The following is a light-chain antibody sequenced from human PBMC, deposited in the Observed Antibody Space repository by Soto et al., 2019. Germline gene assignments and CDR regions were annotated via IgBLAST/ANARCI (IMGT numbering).Light chain of an antibody. V-gene: IGLV2-23*02. CDR1: SSDVGSCNC. Sequence: QSALTQPASVSGSPGQSITISCTGTSSDVGSCNCVSWYQQHPGKAPTLMIYEVNKRPSGVSNRFSGSKSGNTASLTISGLRAEDEADYYCCSSIASPNWVFGGGTKLTVL. CDR3: CSSIASPNWV. J-gene: IGLJ3*02. CDR2: EVN.